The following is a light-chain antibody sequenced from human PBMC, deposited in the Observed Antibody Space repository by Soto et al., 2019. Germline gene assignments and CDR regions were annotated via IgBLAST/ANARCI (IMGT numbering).Light chain of an antibody. CDR2: DAS. CDR1: QSVSSY. J-gene: IGKJ1*01. CDR3: QQRSNWPPK. V-gene: IGKV3-11*01. Sequence: EIVLTHSPATLSLSPGERATLSCRASQSVSSYLAWYQQKPGQAPRLLIYDASNRATGIPARFSGSGSGTDFTLTISSLEPEDFAVYYCQQRSNWPPKFGQGTKVDIK.